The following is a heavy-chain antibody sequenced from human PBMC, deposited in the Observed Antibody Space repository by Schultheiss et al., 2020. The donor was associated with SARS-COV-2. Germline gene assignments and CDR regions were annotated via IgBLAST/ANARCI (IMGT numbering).Heavy chain of an antibody. D-gene: IGHD2-15*01. J-gene: IGHJ4*02. Sequence: SGPTLVKPTQTLTLTCTFSGFSLSTSGVGVGWIRQPPGKALEWLASIDWDDDKYYSTSLKSRVTITKDSSKNQVVLTMTNMDPVDTATYYCTRRYWHQFDYWGQGTRCTGSS. CDR3: TRRYWHQFDY. V-gene: IGHV2-5*02. CDR2: IDWDDDK. CDR1: GFSLSTSGVG.